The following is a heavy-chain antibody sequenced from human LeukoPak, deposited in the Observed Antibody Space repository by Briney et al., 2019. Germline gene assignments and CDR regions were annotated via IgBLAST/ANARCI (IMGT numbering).Heavy chain of an antibody. CDR3: ARDFRGTLDY. CDR1: GFTFSSYT. J-gene: IGHJ4*02. CDR2: ISYDGSNK. Sequence: GGSLRLSCVASGFTFSSYTMNWVRQAPGKGLEWVAVISYDGSNKYYADSVKGRFTISRDNSKNTLYLQMNSLRAEDTAVYYCARDFRGTLDYWGQGALVTVSS. V-gene: IGHV3-30-3*01.